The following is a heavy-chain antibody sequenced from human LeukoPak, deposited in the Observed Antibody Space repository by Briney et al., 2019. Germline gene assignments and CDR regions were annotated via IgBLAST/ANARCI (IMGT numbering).Heavy chain of an antibody. D-gene: IGHD3-10*01. Sequence: GGSLRLSCAASGFTFSSYAMSWVRQAPGKGLEWVANIKQDGSEKYYVDSVKGRFTISRDNAKNSLYLQMNSLRAEDTAVYYCARMVRGVRYYYYYYMDVWGKGTTVTISS. CDR3: ARMVRGVRYYYYYYMDV. CDR1: GFTFSSYA. J-gene: IGHJ6*03. CDR2: IKQDGSEK. V-gene: IGHV3-7*01.